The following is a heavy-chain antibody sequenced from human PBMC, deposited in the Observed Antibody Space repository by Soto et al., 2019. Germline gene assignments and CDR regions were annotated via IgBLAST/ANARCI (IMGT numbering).Heavy chain of an antibody. CDR2: ISYTGSA. Sequence: TSETQSLTCTVAGGYMRSYALSWFRRPPGGRLELIGCISYTGSADCSPSLKSRISMSVDTSKNQFSLKLNSVTAADTAVYYCLRSHGGYWGQGIQVTVSS. V-gene: IGHV4-59*03. J-gene: IGHJ4*02. CDR1: GGYMRSYA. CDR3: LRSHGGY.